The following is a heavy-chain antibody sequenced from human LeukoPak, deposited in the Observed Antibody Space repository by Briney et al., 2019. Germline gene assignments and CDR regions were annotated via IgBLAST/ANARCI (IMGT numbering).Heavy chain of an antibody. V-gene: IGHV3-23*01. D-gene: IGHD5-18*01. CDR2: ISGSGGST. CDR1: GFTFSSYA. J-gene: IGHJ6*02. Sequence: GGSLRLSCAASGFTFSSYAMSWVRQAPGKGLEWVSAISGSGGSTYYADSVKGRFTISRDNAKNSLYLQMNSLRAEDTAVYHCARVYTAMGLGMDVWGQGTTVTVSS. CDR3: ARVYTAMGLGMDV.